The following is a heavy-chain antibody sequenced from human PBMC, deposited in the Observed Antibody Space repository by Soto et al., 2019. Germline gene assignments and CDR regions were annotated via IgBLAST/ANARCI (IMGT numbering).Heavy chain of an antibody. D-gene: IGHD4-17*01. CDR2: IYYSGST. Sequence: PSETLSLTCTVSGGSISSYYWSWSRQPPGKGLEWIGYIYYSGSTNYNPSLKSRVTISVDTSKNQFSLKLSSVTAADTAVYYCARGYSYGDYGYFDYWGQGTLVTVSS. CDR1: GGSISSYY. V-gene: IGHV4-59*01. J-gene: IGHJ4*02. CDR3: ARGYSYGDYGYFDY.